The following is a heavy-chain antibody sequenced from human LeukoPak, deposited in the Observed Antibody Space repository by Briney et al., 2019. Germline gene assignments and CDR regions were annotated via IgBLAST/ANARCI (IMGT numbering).Heavy chain of an antibody. J-gene: IGHJ4*02. CDR1: GGSFSGYY. Sequence: SETLSLTCAVYGGSFSGYYWNWIRQPPGKGLEWIGEINHRGSTNYNPSLKSRVTISVDTSKKQFSLKLSSVTAADTAVYYCASGRTTYDYVWGSYRPPDYWGQGTLVTVSS. V-gene: IGHV4-34*01. CDR2: INHRGST. D-gene: IGHD3-16*02. CDR3: ASGRTTYDYVWGSYRPPDY.